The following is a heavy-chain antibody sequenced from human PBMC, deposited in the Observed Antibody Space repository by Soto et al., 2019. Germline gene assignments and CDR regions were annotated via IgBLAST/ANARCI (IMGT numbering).Heavy chain of an antibody. CDR2: INHSGST. CDR1: GGSFSGYY. V-gene: IGHV4-34*01. CDR3: ARFAEMATIRFFYYYGMDV. Sequence: SETLSLTCAVYGGSFSGYYWSWIRQPPGKGLEWIGEINHSGSTNYNPSLKSRVTISVDTSKNQFSLKLSSVTAADTAVYYCARFAEMATIRFFYYYGMDVWGQGTTVTVSS. D-gene: IGHD5-12*01. J-gene: IGHJ6*02.